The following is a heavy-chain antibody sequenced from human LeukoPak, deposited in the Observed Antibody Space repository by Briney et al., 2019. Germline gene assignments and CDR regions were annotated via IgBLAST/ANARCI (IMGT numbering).Heavy chain of an antibody. Sequence: QAGGSLRLSCAASGFTFSSYDMHWVRQPTGKGLEWVSAIGSAGDPYYPGSVKGRFTISRENAENSLYLQMNSLRVGDTAVYYCAGEGGGDRRGAFDIWGQGTMVTVSS. D-gene: IGHD2-21*02. V-gene: IGHV3-13*05. CDR1: GFTFSSYD. J-gene: IGHJ3*02. CDR2: IGSAGDP. CDR3: AGEGGGDRRGAFDI.